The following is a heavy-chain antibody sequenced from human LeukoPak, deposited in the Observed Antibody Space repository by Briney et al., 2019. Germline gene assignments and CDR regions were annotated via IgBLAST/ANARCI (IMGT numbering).Heavy chain of an antibody. Sequence: SETLSLTCTVSGGSISSLTYYGGWIRQPPGKGLEWIASIYYSGTTYYSPSLKSRVAISVNRSNNQFSLRLSSVTAADTAVYFCTGYSAGWSSGGGYWGQGTVVTVSP. CDR1: GGSISSLTYY. D-gene: IGHD6-19*01. V-gene: IGHV4-39*01. J-gene: IGHJ4*02. CDR2: IYYSGTT. CDR3: TGYSAGWSSGGGY.